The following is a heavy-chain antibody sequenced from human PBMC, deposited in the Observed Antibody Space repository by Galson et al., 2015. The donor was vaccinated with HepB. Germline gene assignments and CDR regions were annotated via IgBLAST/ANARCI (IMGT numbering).Heavy chain of an antibody. Sequence: SLRLSCAASGFTFSSYAMSWVRQAPGKGLEWVSAISGSGGSTYYADSVKGRFTISRDNSKNTLYLQMNSLRAEDTAVYYCAKDRRDIVATIKDYYYYYYMDVWGKGTTVTVSS. CDR3: AKDRRDIVATIKDYYYYYYMDV. V-gene: IGHV3-23*01. J-gene: IGHJ6*03. D-gene: IGHD5-12*01. CDR1: GFTFSSYA. CDR2: ISGSGGST.